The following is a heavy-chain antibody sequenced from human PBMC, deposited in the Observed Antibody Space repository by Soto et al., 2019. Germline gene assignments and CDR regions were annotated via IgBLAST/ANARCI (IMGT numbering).Heavy chain of an antibody. CDR3: AKDLPADGSGRYFDY. V-gene: IGHV3-23*01. CDR2: LSSSGLST. Sequence: AASGFTFSSYDMSWVRQAPGKGLEWVSGLSSSGLSTYYADSVKGRFTISRDNSKNTLYLQMNSLRADDTAVYYCAKDLPADGSGRYFDYWGQGTLVTVSS. CDR1: GFTFSSYD. D-gene: IGHD3-10*01. J-gene: IGHJ4*02.